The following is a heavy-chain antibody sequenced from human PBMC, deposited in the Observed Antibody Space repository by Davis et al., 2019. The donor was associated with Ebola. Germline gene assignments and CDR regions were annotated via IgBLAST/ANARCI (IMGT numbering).Heavy chain of an antibody. D-gene: IGHD2-8*02. CDR3: ARHSFPGDYSYYGVDV. CDR2: IYPGDSDT. Sequence: GESLKISCKGSGYSFTSYWIGWVRQMPGKGLEWMGIIYPGDSDTRYSPSLQGQVTISADASISTAYLQWSRLEASDTAMYYCARHSFPGDYSYYGVDVWGQGTTVTVSS. CDR1: GYSFTSYW. J-gene: IGHJ6*02. V-gene: IGHV5-51*01.